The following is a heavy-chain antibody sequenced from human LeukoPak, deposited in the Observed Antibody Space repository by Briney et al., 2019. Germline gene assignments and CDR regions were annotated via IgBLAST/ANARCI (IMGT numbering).Heavy chain of an antibody. V-gene: IGHV3-21*01. CDR3: AKGPPPHIVVVPAASPPDY. CDR1: RFTFSDYY. Sequence: GGSLRLSCAASRFTFSDYYMNWVRQAPGKGLEWVSSISSSSSYIYYADSVKGRFTISRDNAKNSLYLQMNSLRAEDTAVYYCAKGPPPHIVVVPAASPPDYWGQGTLVTVSS. D-gene: IGHD2-2*01. CDR2: ISSSSSYI. J-gene: IGHJ4*02.